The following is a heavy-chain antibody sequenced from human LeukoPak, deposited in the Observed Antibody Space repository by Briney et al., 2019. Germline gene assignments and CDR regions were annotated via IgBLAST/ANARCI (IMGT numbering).Heavy chain of an antibody. J-gene: IGHJ4*02. D-gene: IGHD2-15*01. Sequence: GGSLRLSSAASGFTFSNYWMSWVRQAPRKGLEWVANINQGGSDKSYVDSVKGRFTISRDNAKNSLYLEMNSLRVEDTAMYYCARTSRSSSIDDWGQGTLVTVSS. CDR3: ARTSRSSSIDD. CDR1: GFTFSNYW. V-gene: IGHV3-7*01. CDR2: INQGGSDK.